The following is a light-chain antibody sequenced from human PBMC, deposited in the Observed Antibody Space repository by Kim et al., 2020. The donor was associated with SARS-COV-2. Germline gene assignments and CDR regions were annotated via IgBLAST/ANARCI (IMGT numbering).Light chain of an antibody. J-gene: IGKJ4*01. CDR3: QQIDSFPLT. CDR2: AAS. CDR1: QGLSSN. Sequence: SASGGGGVTITCRASQGLSSNLAWYQQKPGKAPRLLIYAASTLESGVPSRFSGRGSGTEFTLAINSLQPEDFATYYCQQIDSFPLTFGGGTKVEI. V-gene: IGKV1-9*01.